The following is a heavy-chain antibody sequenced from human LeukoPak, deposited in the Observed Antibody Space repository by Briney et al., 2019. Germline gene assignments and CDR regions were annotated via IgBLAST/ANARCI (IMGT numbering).Heavy chain of an antibody. CDR2: ISARGDSP. J-gene: IGHJ4*02. V-gene: IGHV3-23*01. CDR1: GFTFSSYA. D-gene: IGHD3-22*01. CDR3: AKDLRYYDSSGYLDY. Sequence: GGSLRLSCAASGFTFSSYAMSWVRQAPGKGLEWVSAISARGDSPHYADSVKGRFTISRDNSKNTLYLQMNSLRAEDTAVYYCAKDLRYYDSSGYLDYWGQGTLVTVSS.